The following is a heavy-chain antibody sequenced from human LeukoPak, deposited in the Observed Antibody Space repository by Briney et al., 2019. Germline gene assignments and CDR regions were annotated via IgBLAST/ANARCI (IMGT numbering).Heavy chain of an antibody. CDR3: ACGVDFSSGSKRGFDY. CDR2: MSSSSDTI. D-gene: IGHD3-3*01. V-gene: IGHV3-48*01. J-gene: IGHJ4*02. Sequence: PGGSLRLSCAASGFTFSSYSMNWVRQAPGKGLEWVSYMSSSSDTIYYADSVNGRFTISRDNAKSSLFLQMNSLRAEDTAIYYCACGVDFSSGSKRGFDYWGLGTLVTVSS. CDR1: GFTFSSYS.